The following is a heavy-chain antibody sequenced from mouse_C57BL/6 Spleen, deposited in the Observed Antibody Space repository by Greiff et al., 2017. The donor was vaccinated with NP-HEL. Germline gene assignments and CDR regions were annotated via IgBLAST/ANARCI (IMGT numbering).Heavy chain of an antibody. CDR2: INPNNGGT. CDR3: ARPSKVDWYFDV. D-gene: IGHD1-1*01. V-gene: IGHV1-22*01. Sequence: EVQLQQSGPELVKPGASVKMSCKASGYTFTDYNMHWVKQSHGKSLEWIGYINPNNGGTSYNQKFKGKATLTVNKSSSTAYMELRSLTSEDSAVYYCARPSKVDWYFDVWGTGTTVTVSS. CDR1: GYTFTDYN. J-gene: IGHJ1*03.